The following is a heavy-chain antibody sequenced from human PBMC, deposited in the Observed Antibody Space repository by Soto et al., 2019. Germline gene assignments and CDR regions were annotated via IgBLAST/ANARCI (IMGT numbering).Heavy chain of an antibody. Sequence: EVQLVESGGGLIQPGGSLRLSCAASGFTISSYDMHWVRQPTGKGLEWVSAIGTAGDTYYTGSVKGRFTISRENAKNSLYLQMNSLRAGDTAVYYCARATHGMDVWVQGTTVTVSS. CDR2: IGTAGDT. CDR3: ARATHGMDV. CDR1: GFTISSYD. J-gene: IGHJ6*02. V-gene: IGHV3-13*04.